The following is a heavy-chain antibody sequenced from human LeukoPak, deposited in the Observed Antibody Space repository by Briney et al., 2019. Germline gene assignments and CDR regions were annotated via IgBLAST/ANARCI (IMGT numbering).Heavy chain of an antibody. J-gene: IGHJ6*04. D-gene: IGHD1/OR15-1a*01. CDR3: ARDPNNPIYYYYGMDV. CDR2: ISSSSSYI. CDR1: GFTFSSYS. V-gene: IGHV3-21*01. Sequence: GGSLGLSCAASGFTFSSYSMNWVRQAPGKGLEWVSSISSSSSYIYYADSVKGRFTISRDNAKNSLYLQMNSLRAEDTAVYYCARDPNNPIYYYYGMDVWGKGTTVTVSS.